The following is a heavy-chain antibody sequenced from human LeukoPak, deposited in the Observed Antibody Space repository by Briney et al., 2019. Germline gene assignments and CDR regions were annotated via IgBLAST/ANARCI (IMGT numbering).Heavy chain of an antibody. CDR2: IYYNGST. CDR3: ARHVGGGWYHAFDI. CDR1: GGSISSSSYY. J-gene: IGHJ3*02. V-gene: IGHV4-39*01. Sequence: SETLSLTCTVSGGSISSSSYYWGWIRQPPGTGPEWIGSIYYNGSTYYNPSLKSRVTISVDTSKNQFSLKLTSVTAADTAVYYCARHVGGGWYHAFDIWGQGTMVTVSS. D-gene: IGHD6-19*01.